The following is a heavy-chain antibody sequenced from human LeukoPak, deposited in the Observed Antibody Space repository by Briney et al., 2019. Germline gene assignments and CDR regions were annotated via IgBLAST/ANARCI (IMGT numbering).Heavy chain of an antibody. D-gene: IGHD3-9*01. CDR3: ARVSSYYDMGWQETPWGWFDP. V-gene: IGHV4-34*01. CDR2: INHSGST. J-gene: IGHJ5*02. Sequence: PSETLSLTCAVYGGSFSGYYWSWIRQPPGKGLEWIGEINHSGSTNYNPSLKSRVTISVDTSKNQFSLKLSSVTAADTAVYYCARVSSYYDMGWQETPWGWFDPWGQGTLVTVSS. CDR1: GGSFSGYY.